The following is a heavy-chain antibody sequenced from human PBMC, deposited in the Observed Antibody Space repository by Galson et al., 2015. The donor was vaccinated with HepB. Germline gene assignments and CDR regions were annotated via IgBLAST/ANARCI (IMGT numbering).Heavy chain of an antibody. V-gene: IGHV3-74*01. D-gene: IGHD5/OR15-5a*01. Sequence: SLRLSCAASGFTFSIYWMPWVRNAPGKGLVWVSRINGDGSVVSYADSVKGRFTIFGDNAKNTLYLQMDSLRAEDTAVYYCVRSTTPWGQGTQVTVSS. CDR1: GFTFSIYW. CDR3: VRSTTP. CDR2: INGDGSVV. J-gene: IGHJ5*02.